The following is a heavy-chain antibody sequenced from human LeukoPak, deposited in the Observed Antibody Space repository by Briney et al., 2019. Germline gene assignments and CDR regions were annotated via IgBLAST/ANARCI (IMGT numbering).Heavy chain of an antibody. CDR3: ARGAYDFWSGYNSPDYYYYYMDV. CDR1: GYTFTSYY. CDR2: ISAYNGNT. Sequence: ASVKVSCKASGYTFTSYYMHWVRQAPGQGLEWMGWISAYNGNTNYAQKLQGRVTMTTDTSTSTAYMELRSLRSDDTAVYYCARGAYDFWSGYNSPDYYYYYMDVWGKGTTVTVSS. D-gene: IGHD3-3*01. V-gene: IGHV1-18*04. J-gene: IGHJ6*03.